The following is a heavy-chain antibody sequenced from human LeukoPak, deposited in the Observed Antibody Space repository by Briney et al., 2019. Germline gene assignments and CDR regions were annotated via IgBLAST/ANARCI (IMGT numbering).Heavy chain of an antibody. Sequence: SGTLSLTCAVSGGSISSNNWWGWVRQHPGKGLEWIGYIYYSGSTYYNPSLKSRVTISVDTSKNQFSLKLSSVTAADTAVYYCARGGLPVRFLEWTEYYYYGMDVWGQGTTVTVSS. D-gene: IGHD3-3*01. V-gene: IGHV4-4*02. J-gene: IGHJ6*02. CDR2: IYYSGST. CDR1: GGSISSNNW. CDR3: ARGGLPVRFLEWTEYYYYGMDV.